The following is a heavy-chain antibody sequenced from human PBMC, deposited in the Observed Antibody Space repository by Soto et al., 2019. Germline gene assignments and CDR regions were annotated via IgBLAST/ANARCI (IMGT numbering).Heavy chain of an antibody. D-gene: IGHD3-22*01. CDR3: ARDAFDYDTTGYHCDY. J-gene: IGHJ4*02. CDR2: ISKSSDTI. CDR1: GFSFSNYN. V-gene: IGHV3-48*02. Sequence: SGGGLVQPGGSLRLTCAASGFSFSNYNMNWVRQAPGKGLEWVSYISKSSDTIYYADSVRGRFSISRDNGKNSLYLQMDSLRDEDTAVYYCARDAFDYDTTGYHCDYWGQGTLVTVSS.